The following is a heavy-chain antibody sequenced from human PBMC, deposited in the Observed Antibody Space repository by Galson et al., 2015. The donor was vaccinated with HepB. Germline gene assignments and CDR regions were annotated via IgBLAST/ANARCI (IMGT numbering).Heavy chain of an antibody. J-gene: IGHJ3*02. D-gene: IGHD1-26*01. CDR2: IYYSGST. CDR1: GGSISSSSYY. Sequence: ETLSLTCTVSGGSISSSSYYWGWIRQPPGKGLEWIGSIYYSGSTYYNPSLKSRVTISVDTSKNQFSLKLSSVTAADTAVYYCAREGSGDMHAFDIWGQGTMVTVSS. CDR3: AREGSGDMHAFDI. V-gene: IGHV4-39*02.